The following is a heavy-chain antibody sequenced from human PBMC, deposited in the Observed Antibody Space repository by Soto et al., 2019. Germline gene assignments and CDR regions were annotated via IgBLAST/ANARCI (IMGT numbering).Heavy chain of an antibody. CDR1: GYTFTSYG. V-gene: IGHV1-18*01. CDR3: ARVHRVRGAVGGNWFDP. CDR2: ISAYNGNT. Sequence: SGAEVKKPGASVKVSCKASGYTFTSYGISWVRQAPGQGLEWMGWISAYNGNTNYAQKLQGRVTMTTDTSTSTAYMELRSLRSDDTAVYYCARVHRVRGAVGGNWFDPWGQGTLVTVSS. J-gene: IGHJ5*02. D-gene: IGHD3-10*01.